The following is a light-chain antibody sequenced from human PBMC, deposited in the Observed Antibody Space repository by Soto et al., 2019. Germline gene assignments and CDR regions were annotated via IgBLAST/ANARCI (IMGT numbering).Light chain of an antibody. CDR1: QSVSNNY. CDR3: QQYGSSPPYT. V-gene: IGKV3-20*01. J-gene: IGKJ2*01. Sequence: EVVLTQSPGTLSLSPGERATLSCRASQSVSNNYFAWYQQKPGQAPRLLSFGSSDSATGIPDRFSGSGSGTDFTLNISRLEPEDFSVYYCQQYGSSPPYTFGQGTKLEIK. CDR2: GSS.